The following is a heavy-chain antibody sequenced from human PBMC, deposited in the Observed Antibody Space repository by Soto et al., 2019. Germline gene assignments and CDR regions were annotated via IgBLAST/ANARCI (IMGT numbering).Heavy chain of an antibody. D-gene: IGHD6-19*01. CDR1: GFTFSSYA. CDR3: AKDQVAVAGSTFDY. Sequence: XXSLRLSCAASGFTFSSYAIGWVPQAPGKGLEWVSAISGSGGATYYADSVKGRFTISRDNSKKTVYLQMNSLRGEDTAVYFCAKDQVAVAGSTFDYWGHGTRVTVSS. V-gene: IGHV3-23*01. CDR2: ISGSGGAT. J-gene: IGHJ4*01.